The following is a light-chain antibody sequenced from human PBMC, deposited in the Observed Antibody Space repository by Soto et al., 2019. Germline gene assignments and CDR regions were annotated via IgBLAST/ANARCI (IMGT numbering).Light chain of an antibody. V-gene: IGLV1-44*01. Sequence: QSALTQPPSASGTPGQRVTISCSGSSSNIGSNTVNWYQQLPGTAPKLLIYSNNQRPSGVPDRFSGSKSGTSASLAISGLQSEDEADYYCAAWDDSLNGVFGTGTKATV. CDR2: SNN. J-gene: IGLJ1*01. CDR1: SSNIGSNT. CDR3: AAWDDSLNGV.